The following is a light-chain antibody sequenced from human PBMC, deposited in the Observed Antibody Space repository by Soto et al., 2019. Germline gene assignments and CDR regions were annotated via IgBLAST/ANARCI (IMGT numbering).Light chain of an antibody. CDR2: GAH. CDR3: QQHDNSPLT. CDR1: QIVSSYY. V-gene: IGKV3-20*01. J-gene: IGKJ1*01. Sequence: EIVLTQSPGTLSLSPGESATLSCRASQIVSSYYLAWYQQKPGQAPRLLISGAHRRATGIPDRFSGSGSGTDFTVNISGLEPEDVAVYYCQQHDNSPLTFGQGTKVEIK.